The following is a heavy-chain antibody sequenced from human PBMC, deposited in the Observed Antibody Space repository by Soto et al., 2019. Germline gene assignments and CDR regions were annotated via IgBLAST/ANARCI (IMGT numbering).Heavy chain of an antibody. CDR3: AKVSDSSGYYYPGY. V-gene: IGHV3-30*18. Sequence: GGSLRLSCASSVFTFSIYGMHWVRQAPGKGLEWVAVISYDGSNKYYADSVKGRFTISRDNSKNTLYLQMNSLRAEDTAVYYCAKVSDSSGYYYPGYWGQGTLVTVSS. CDR2: ISYDGSNK. D-gene: IGHD3-22*01. J-gene: IGHJ4*02. CDR1: VFTFSIYG.